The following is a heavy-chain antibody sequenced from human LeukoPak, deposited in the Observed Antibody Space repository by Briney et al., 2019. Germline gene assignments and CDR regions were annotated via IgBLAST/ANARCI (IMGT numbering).Heavy chain of an antibody. CDR1: GHSFTSYW. CDR3: ARRRDLYSGSYYPFDY. D-gene: IGHD1-26*01. Sequence: GESLKISCKGSGHSFTSYWIGWVRQMPGKGLEWMGIIYPGDSDTRYSPSFQGQVTISADKSISTAYLQWSSLKASDTAMYYCARRRDLYSGSYYPFDYWGQGTLVTVPS. J-gene: IGHJ4*02. V-gene: IGHV5-51*01. CDR2: IYPGDSDT.